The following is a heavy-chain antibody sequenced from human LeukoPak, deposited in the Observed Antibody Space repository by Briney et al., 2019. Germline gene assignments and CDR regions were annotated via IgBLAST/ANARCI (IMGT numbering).Heavy chain of an antibody. J-gene: IGHJ3*02. CDR3: ARVRGSYASDM. CDR2: ISSSSSYI. Sequence: GGSLRLSCAASGFTFSSYSMNWVRQAPGKGLEWVSSISSSSSYIYYADSVKGRFTISRDNAKNSLYLQMNSLRAEDAAVYYCARVRGSYASDMWGQGTMVTVSS. D-gene: IGHD3-10*01. CDR1: GFTFSSYS. V-gene: IGHV3-21*01.